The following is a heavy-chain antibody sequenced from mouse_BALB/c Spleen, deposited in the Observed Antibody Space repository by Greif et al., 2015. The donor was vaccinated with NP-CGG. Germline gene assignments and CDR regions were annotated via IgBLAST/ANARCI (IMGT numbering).Heavy chain of an antibody. CDR3: AREGYGPLTMDY. D-gene: IGHD1-1*02. V-gene: IGHV1-7*01. CDR1: GYTFTSYW. J-gene: IGHJ4*01. Sequence: QVQLQQPGAELAEPGASVKMSCKASGYTFTSYWMHWVKQRPGQGLEWIGYINPSTGYTEYNQKFKDKATLTADKSSSTAYMQLSSLTSEDSAVYYCAREGYGPLTMDYWGQGTSVTVSS. CDR2: INPSTGYT.